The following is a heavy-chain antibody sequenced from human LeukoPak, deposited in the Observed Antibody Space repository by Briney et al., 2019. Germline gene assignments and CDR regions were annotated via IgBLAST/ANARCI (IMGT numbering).Heavy chain of an antibody. V-gene: IGHV3-11*06. CDR1: GFTFSDYY. J-gene: IGHJ4*02. CDR2: ISSGSSYT. D-gene: IGHD3-22*01. CDR3: ARGNYYESSDIDN. Sequence: PGGSLRLSCAASGFTFSDYYMSWIRQAPGKGLEWVSYISSGSSYTNYADFVKGRFTISRDNAKNSLYLQMNSLRAEDTAVYYCARGNYYESSDIDNWGQGTLVTVSS.